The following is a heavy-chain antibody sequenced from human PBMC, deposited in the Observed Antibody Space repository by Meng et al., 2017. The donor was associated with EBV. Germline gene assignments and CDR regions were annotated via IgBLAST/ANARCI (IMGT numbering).Heavy chain of an antibody. V-gene: IGHV2-5*02. CDR2: IYWDDDK. Sequence: IPLKGSGPTLSKPTQPLKLSCTFSGFSLSTRGVGVGWIRQPPGKALEWLALIYWDDDKRYSPSLKSRLTITKDTSKNQVVLTMTNMDPVDAATYYCAHIIAARPFDYWGQGTLVTVSS. CDR1: GFSLSTRGVG. CDR3: AHIIAARPFDY. D-gene: IGHD6-6*01. J-gene: IGHJ4*02.